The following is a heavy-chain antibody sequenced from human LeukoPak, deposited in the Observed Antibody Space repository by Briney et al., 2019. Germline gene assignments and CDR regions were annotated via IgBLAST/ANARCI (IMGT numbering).Heavy chain of an antibody. V-gene: IGHV3-30*02. CDR2: IRYDASDK. CDR3: AKDRSTTNCYDY. CDR1: GFSFSIYI. Sequence: GGSLGLSCAASGFSFSIYIMHWVRQAPGKGLEWVAFIRYDASDKYYADSVRGRFTISRDNSKNTLYLEMKSLRPEDTAVYYCAKDRSTTNCYDYWSQGALVTVSS. D-gene: IGHD2-2*01. J-gene: IGHJ4*02.